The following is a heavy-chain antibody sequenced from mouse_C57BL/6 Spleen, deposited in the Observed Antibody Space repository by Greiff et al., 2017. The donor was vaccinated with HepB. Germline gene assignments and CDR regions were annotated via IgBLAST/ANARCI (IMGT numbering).Heavy chain of an antibody. CDR1: GFNIKDYY. Sequence: VQLQQSGAELVKPGASVKLSCTASGFNIKDYYMHWVKQRTEQGLAWIGRIDPEDGATKYAPKFQGKATITPDTSSNTAYLQLSSLTSEDTAVYYCARCDYYGSRGDAMDYWGQGTSVTVSS. CDR3: ARCDYYGSRGDAMDY. CDR2: IDPEDGAT. V-gene: IGHV14-2*01. J-gene: IGHJ4*01. D-gene: IGHD1-1*01.